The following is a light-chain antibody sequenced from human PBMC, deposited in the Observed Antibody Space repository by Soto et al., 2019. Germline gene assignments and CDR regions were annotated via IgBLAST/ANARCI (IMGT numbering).Light chain of an antibody. CDR1: QSVSSY. V-gene: IGKV3-11*01. CDR3: QQRSNWQGAT. Sequence: SVVSQSPATLSLSPGERATLSCRASQSVSSYLAWYQQKPGQAPRLLIYDASNRATGIPARFSGSGSGTDFTLTISSLEPEDFAVYYCQQRSNWQGATFAGGTKVDI. J-gene: IGKJ4*01. CDR2: DAS.